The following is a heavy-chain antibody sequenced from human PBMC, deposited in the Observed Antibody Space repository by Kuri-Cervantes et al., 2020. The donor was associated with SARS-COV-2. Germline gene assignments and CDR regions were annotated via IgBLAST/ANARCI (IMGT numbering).Heavy chain of an antibody. J-gene: IGHJ4*02. V-gene: IGHV4-39*01. CDR1: GFTFSSYSMN. Sequence: GSLRLSCAASGFTFSSYSMNWVRQAPGKGLEWIGSIYYSGSTYYNPSLKSRVTISVDTSKNQFSLKLSSVTAADTAVYYCARHSSGWGGYYFDYWGQGTLVTVSS. D-gene: IGHD6-19*01. CDR3: ARHSSGWGGYYFDY. CDR2: IYYSGST.